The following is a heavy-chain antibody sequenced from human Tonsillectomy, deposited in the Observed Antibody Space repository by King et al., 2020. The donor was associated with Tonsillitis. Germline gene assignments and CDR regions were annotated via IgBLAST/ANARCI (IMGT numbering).Heavy chain of an antibody. CDR3: ASDSGLWNSEFLFDY. V-gene: IGHV3-30*04. J-gene: IGHJ4*02. CDR2: ISYDGNNK. Sequence: VQLVESGGGVVQPGRSLRLSCAASGFTFNSYAMHWVRQAPGKGLEWVAVISYDGNNKYYADSVKGRFTISRDNSKNTLYLQMSSLRAEDTAVYHCASDSGLWNSEFLFDYWGQGTLVTVSS. D-gene: IGHD1-7*01. CDR1: GFTFNSYA.